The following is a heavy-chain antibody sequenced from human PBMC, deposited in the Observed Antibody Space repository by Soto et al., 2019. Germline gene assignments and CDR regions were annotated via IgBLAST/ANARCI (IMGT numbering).Heavy chain of an antibody. D-gene: IGHD3-10*01. CDR3: ARGDLYGSGSYYTKRDYYGMDV. J-gene: IGHJ6*02. Sequence: SVKVSCKASGGTFSSYAISWVRQAPGQGLEWMGGIIPIFGTANYAQKFQGRVTITADESTSTAYMELSSLRSEDTAVYYYARGDLYGSGSYYTKRDYYGMDVWGQGTTVTVSS. CDR1: GGTFSSYA. V-gene: IGHV1-69*13. CDR2: IIPIFGTA.